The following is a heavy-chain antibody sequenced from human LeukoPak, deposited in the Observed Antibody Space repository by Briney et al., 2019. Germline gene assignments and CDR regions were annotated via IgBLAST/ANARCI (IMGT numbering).Heavy chain of an antibody. V-gene: IGHV4-39*01. J-gene: IGHJ4*02. D-gene: IGHD1-26*01. CDR1: GASISGGTYY. CDR2: IYYTGST. CDR3: ARRGGSGRAFDY. Sequence: SSETLSLTCSVSGASISGGTYYWGWLRQPPGKGLEWIGSIYYTGSTYDNPSLKSRVTISVDTSKNQFSLKLSSVTAADTAVYYCARRGGSGRAFDYWGQGTLVTVSS.